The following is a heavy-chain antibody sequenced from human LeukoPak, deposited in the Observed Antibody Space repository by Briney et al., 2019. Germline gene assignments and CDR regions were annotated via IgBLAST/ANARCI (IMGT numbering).Heavy chain of an antibody. V-gene: IGHV7-4-1*02. CDR3: ATSGYDYVGNYYYYYGMDV. CDR1: GYTFTSYA. J-gene: IGHJ6*02. Sequence: AASVKVSCKASGYTFTSYAMNWVRQAPGQGLEWMGWINTNTGNPTYAQGFTGRFVFSLDTSVSTAYLQISSLKVEDTAVYYCATSGYDYVGNYYYYYGMDVWGQGTTVTVSS. D-gene: IGHD5-12*01. CDR2: INTNTGNP.